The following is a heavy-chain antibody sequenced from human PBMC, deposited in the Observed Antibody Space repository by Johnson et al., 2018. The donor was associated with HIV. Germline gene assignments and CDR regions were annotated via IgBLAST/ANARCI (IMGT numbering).Heavy chain of an antibody. Sequence: VQLVESGGDLVQPGDSLRLSCVGSGFTFSHNWMSWVRQAPGKGPEWVANINHDVSAIQYADSVKGRFTISRDNAKNSLYLQMNSLRAEDTALYYCATDIRSGYRDAAFDIWGRGTMVTVSS. J-gene: IGHJ3*02. V-gene: IGHV3-7*03. CDR2: INHDVSAI. CDR1: GFTFSHNW. CDR3: ATDIRSGYRDAAFDI. D-gene: IGHD5-12*01.